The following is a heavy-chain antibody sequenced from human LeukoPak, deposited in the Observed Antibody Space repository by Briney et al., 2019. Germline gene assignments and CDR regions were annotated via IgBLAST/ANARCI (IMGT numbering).Heavy chain of an antibody. V-gene: IGHV1-3*03. CDR1: GYTFTGYY. CDR3: ARVPSGDGYNYAFDI. D-gene: IGHD5-24*01. CDR2: INAGNGNT. J-gene: IGHJ3*02. Sequence: ASVKVSCKASGYTFTGYYMHWVRQAPGQRLEWMGWINAGNGNTKYSQEFQGRVTITRDTSASTAYMELSSLRSEDMAVYYCARVPSGDGYNYAFDIWGQGTMVTVSS.